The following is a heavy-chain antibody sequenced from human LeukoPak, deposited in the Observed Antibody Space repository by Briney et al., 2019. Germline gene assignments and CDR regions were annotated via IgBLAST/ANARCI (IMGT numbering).Heavy chain of an antibody. V-gene: IGHV4-38-2*02. D-gene: IGHD3-3*01. Sequence: SETLSLTCTVSGYSISSGYYWGWIRQPPGKGLEWIGSIYHSGSTYYNPSLKSRVTISVDTSKNQFSLKLSSVTAADTAVYYCARYGRITIFGDGFDYWGQGTLVTVSS. CDR2: IYHSGST. J-gene: IGHJ4*02. CDR3: ARYGRITIFGDGFDY. CDR1: GYSISSGYY.